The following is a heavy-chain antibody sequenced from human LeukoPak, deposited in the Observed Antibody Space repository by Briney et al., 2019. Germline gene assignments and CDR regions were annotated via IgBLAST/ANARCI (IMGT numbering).Heavy chain of an antibody. CDR2: IHGDGTII. Sequence: GGSLRLSCAASGFTFSSYWMHWVRQAPGKGLVWVAGIHGDGTIIYYADSVKGRFTISRDNAKNTLYLQMNSLRAEDTAVYYCATRIAARDYWGQGTLVTVSS. CDR3: ATRIAARDY. D-gene: IGHD6-6*01. CDR1: GFTFSSYW. J-gene: IGHJ4*02. V-gene: IGHV3-74*01.